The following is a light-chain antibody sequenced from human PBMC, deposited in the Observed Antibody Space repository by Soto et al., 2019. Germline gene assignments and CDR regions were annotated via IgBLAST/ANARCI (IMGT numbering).Light chain of an antibody. Sequence: DIQMTQSPSTLSASVGDRVTITCRASQGISSYLAWYQQKPGKAPKLLIYAASTLQSGVPSRFSGSGSGTEITLTISSLQPEDFATYYCQQLNSYPTFGQGTRLEIK. CDR1: QGISSY. V-gene: IGKV1-9*01. CDR3: QQLNSYPT. J-gene: IGKJ5*01. CDR2: AAS.